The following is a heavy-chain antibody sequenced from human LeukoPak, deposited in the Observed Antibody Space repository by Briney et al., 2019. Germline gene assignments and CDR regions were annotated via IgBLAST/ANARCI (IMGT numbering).Heavy chain of an antibody. D-gene: IGHD3-3*01. CDR1: GFSFSSYG. J-gene: IGHJ4*02. V-gene: IGHV3-30*18. Sequence: PGGSLRLSCAASGFSFSSYGMHWVRQAPGKGLEWVAVISYDGSDRYYVDSVKGRFTISRDNSKNTLCLQMNSLRAEDTAVYYCAKSLYNFWSGYTRTPEGYWGQGTLVTASS. CDR2: ISYDGSDR. CDR3: AKSLYNFWSGYTRTPEGY.